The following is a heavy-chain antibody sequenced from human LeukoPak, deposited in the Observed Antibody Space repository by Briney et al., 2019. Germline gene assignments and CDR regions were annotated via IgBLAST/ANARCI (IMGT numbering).Heavy chain of an antibody. CDR2: MHTSGST. CDR3: ARRDCSSTSCSDDAFDI. CDR1: GGSVRSYY. V-gene: IGHV4-4*07. D-gene: IGHD2-2*01. J-gene: IGHJ3*02. Sequence: SETLSLTCTVSGGSVRSYYWNWIRQPAGKGLEWIGRMHTSGSTNYNPSLKSRLTMSVDTSKNQFSLKMRSVTAADTAVYYCARRDCSSTSCSDDAFDIWGQGTMVTVSS.